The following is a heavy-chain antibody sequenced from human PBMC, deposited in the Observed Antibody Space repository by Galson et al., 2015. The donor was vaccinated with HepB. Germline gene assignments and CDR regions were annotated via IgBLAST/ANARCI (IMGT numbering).Heavy chain of an antibody. Sequence: QSGAEVKKPGESLKISCKTSGDIFTNYWIGWVRQMPGKGLEWLGIIHPSDSDTRYNPSFQGQVTMSADKSTSTAYLHWSSLKAPDTAMYYCARHSRSYYDSSGHCYGAPTDWGQGTLVTVSA. D-gene: IGHD3-22*01. CDR1: GDIFTNYW. CDR3: ARHSRSYYDSSGHCYGAPTD. V-gene: IGHV5-51*01. J-gene: IGHJ4*02. CDR2: IHPSDSDT.